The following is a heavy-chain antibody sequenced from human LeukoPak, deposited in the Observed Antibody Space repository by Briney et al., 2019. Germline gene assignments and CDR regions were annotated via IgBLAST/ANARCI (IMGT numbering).Heavy chain of an antibody. CDR1: GFTFSHYG. CDR2: ISNDGSKQ. Sequence: PGRSLRLSCAASGFTFSHYGIQWVRQAPGKGLEWLTFISNDGSKQYYADSVKGRFTISRDNSKNTVSLQMNNLRVDDTAVYYFARDPLSGYGSWLDHWGQGTLVTVSS. D-gene: IGHD5-12*01. V-gene: IGHV3-30*04. J-gene: IGHJ4*02. CDR3: ARDPLSGYGSWLDH.